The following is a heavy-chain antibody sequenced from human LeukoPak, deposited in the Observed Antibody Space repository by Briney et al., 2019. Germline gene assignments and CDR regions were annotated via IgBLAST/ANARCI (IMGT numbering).Heavy chain of an antibody. CDR2: IRYDGSNK. J-gene: IGHJ4*02. Sequence: PGGSLRLSCAASGFTFSSYGMHWVRQAPGKGLEWVAFIRYDGSNKYYADSVKGRFTISRDNSKNTLYLQMNSLRAEDTAVYYCAKDLLGVYCTNGVCYQNYWGQGTLVTVSS. D-gene: IGHD2-8*01. V-gene: IGHV3-30*02. CDR3: AKDLLGVYCTNGVCYQNY. CDR1: GFTFSSYG.